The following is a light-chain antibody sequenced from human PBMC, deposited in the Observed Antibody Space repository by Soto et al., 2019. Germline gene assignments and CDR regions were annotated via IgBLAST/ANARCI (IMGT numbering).Light chain of an antibody. CDR1: NSDVGHYNY. Sequence: QSVLTQPASVSGSPGQSITISCTGTNSDVGHYNYVSWYQQHPGRAPKLVIYEVTNRPSGISIRFSGSRSGNTASLTISGLQAEDEADYYCSSFTSSSTVVFGGGTKVTVL. CDR3: SSFTSSSTVV. J-gene: IGLJ2*01. CDR2: EVT. V-gene: IGLV2-14*01.